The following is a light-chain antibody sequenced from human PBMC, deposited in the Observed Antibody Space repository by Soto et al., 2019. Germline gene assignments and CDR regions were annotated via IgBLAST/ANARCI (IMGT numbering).Light chain of an antibody. Sequence: IVMTQSPATLSVSPGERATLSCRASQSVSSNLAWYQQKHGQAPRLLIYGASTRATGVPARFSGSGSGTKFTLTISSLQSEDFAVYYCQQYNNWARTFGQGTKV. CDR2: GAS. CDR3: QQYNNWART. J-gene: IGKJ1*01. V-gene: IGKV3-15*01. CDR1: QSVSSN.